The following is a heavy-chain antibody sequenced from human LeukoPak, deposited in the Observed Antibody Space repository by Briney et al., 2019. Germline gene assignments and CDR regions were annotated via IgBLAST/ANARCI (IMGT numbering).Heavy chain of an antibody. CDR3: ARAGDLENWYAY. CDR1: GGTFSSYA. CDR2: IIPIFGTA. D-gene: IGHD1-1*01. V-gene: IGHV1-69*01. Sequence: SVTVSCTASGGTFSSYAISWVRQAPGQGLEWMGGIIPIFGTANYAQKFQGRVTITADESTSTAYMELSSLRSEDTAVYYCARAGDLENWYAYWGQGTLVTVSS. J-gene: IGHJ4*02.